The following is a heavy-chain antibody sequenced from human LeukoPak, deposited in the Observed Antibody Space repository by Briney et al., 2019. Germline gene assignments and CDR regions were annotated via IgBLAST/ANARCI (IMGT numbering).Heavy chain of an antibody. D-gene: IGHD3-10*01. CDR3: ARGGYYGSGSFPDY. V-gene: IGHV1-18*01. CDR2: ISAYNGDT. Sequence: ASVEVSCKASGYSFGSFGINWVRQASGQGLEWMGWISAYNGDTNYAQKLQGRVTMTTDTSTSTAYMDLRSLTSDDTAVYYCARGGYYGSGSFPDYWGQGTLVTVSS. CDR1: GYSFGSFG. J-gene: IGHJ4*02.